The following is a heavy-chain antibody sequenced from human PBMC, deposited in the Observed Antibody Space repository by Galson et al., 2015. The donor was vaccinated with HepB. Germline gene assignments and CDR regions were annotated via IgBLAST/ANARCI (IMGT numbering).Heavy chain of an antibody. CDR2: IKQDGSEK. V-gene: IGHV3-7*01. Sequence: SLRLSCAASGFTFNNYWMSWVRQAPGKGLEWVANIKQDGSEKYYVDSVKGRFTISRDNAKNSLYLQMNSLRAEDTAVYYCARDLGRGWFDPWGQGTLVTVSS. CDR1: GFTFNNYW. J-gene: IGHJ5*02. CDR3: ARDLGRGWFDP.